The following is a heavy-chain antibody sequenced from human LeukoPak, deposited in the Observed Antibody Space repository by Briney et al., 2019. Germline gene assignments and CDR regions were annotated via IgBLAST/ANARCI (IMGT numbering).Heavy chain of an antibody. V-gene: IGHV3-30*02. D-gene: IGHD2-2*01. CDR2: IRFDGSNQ. J-gene: IGHJ4*02. CDR3: AKDRRQLREAFDY. Sequence: GGSLRLSCAASGFTFNTYGMHWVRQAPGKGLEWVAFIRFDGSNQYYGDSVKGRFTISRDTSKNMLYLQMNSLRVGDTAVYYCAKDRRQLREAFDYWGPGTLLSVSS. CDR1: GFTFNTYG.